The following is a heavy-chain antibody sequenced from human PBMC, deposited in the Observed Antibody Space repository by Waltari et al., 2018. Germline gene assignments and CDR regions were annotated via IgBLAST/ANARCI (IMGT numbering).Heavy chain of an antibody. V-gene: IGHV4-59*12. D-gene: IGHD5-12*01. J-gene: IGHJ6*03. CDR3: ARVSRGYRGSERLLYFYSMDV. CDR1: ADSISTYS. Sequence: QVQLQASGPGLVRPSENLSLTCSVSADSISTYSWSWVRQPPGKGLEWFGCVPYNRDTDYSPSLESRVTISLETSKNQFSLMVSSVTAADSAGYYCARVSRGYRGSERLLYFYSMDVWDKGTTVTVSS. CDR2: VPYNRDT.